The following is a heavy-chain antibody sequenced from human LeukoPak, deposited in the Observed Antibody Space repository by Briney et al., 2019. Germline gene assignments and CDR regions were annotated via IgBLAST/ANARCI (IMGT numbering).Heavy chain of an antibody. CDR2: IYPGDSDT. CDR3: ARLPLDGTRPLYYYYYGMDV. J-gene: IGHJ6*02. D-gene: IGHD3/OR15-3a*01. Sequence: GESLKISCKGSGYSFTSYWIGWVRQMPGKGLEWMGIIYPGDSDTRYSPSFQGQVTISADKSISTAYLQWSSLKASDTAMYYCARLPLDGTRPLYYYYYGMDVWGQGTTVTASS. V-gene: IGHV5-51*01. CDR1: GYSFTSYW.